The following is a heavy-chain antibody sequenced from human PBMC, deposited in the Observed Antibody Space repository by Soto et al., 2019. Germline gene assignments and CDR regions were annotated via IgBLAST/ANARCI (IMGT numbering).Heavy chain of an antibody. J-gene: IGHJ4*02. CDR2: MNPNTANT. D-gene: IGHD6-19*01. Sequence: ASVKVSCKASGYTFISYDINWVRQAPGQGLEWNGRMNPNTANTGFAKKFQGRINMTRGIPASTAYVELSGLRSEDTAVYYCARWGQNVAAGPKFDYWGQGTLVTVSS. CDR3: ARWGQNVAAGPKFDY. CDR1: GYTFISYD. V-gene: IGHV1-8*02.